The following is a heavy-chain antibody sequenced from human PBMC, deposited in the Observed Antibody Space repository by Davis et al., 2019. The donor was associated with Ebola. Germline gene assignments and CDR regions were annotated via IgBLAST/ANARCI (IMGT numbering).Heavy chain of an antibody. CDR1: GFTFDDHG. CDR3: ATKKPGTTWFDY. J-gene: IGHJ4*02. Sequence: PGESLRLSCAASGFTFDDHGMSWVRQAPGKGLEWVSGINWNGASTGYADSVKGRFTISRDNAKNSLFLQMNSLRAEDTAVYYCATKKPGTTWFDYWGQGALVTVSS. D-gene: IGHD1-1*01. CDR2: INWNGAST. V-gene: IGHV3-20*04.